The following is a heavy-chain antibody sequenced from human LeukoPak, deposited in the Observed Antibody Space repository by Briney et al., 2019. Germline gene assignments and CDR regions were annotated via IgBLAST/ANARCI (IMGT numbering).Heavy chain of an antibody. J-gene: IGHJ3*02. Sequence: SETLSLTCTVSGGSISSYYWSWIRQPPGKGLEWIGYIYYRGSTNYNPSLKSRVTISVDTSKNQFSLKLSSVTAADTAVYYCARDQGPEGAAFDIWGQGTMVTVSS. V-gene: IGHV4-59*01. CDR3: ARDQGPEGAAFDI. D-gene: IGHD1-14*01. CDR1: GGSISSYY. CDR2: IYYRGST.